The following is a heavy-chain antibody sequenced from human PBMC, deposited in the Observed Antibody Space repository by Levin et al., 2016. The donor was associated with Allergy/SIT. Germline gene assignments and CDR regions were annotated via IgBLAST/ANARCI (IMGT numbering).Heavy chain of an antibody. CDR3: ARGTGITGTTSGPYYFDY. V-gene: IGHV3-48*02. Sequence: ETLSLTCAASGFTFSSYSMNWVRQAPGKGLEWVSYISSSSSTIYYADSVKGRFTISRDNAKNSLYLQMNSLRDEDTAVYYCARGTGITGTTSGPYYFDYWGQGTLVTVSS. CDR2: ISSSSSTI. D-gene: IGHD1-7*01. J-gene: IGHJ4*02. CDR1: GFTFSSYS.